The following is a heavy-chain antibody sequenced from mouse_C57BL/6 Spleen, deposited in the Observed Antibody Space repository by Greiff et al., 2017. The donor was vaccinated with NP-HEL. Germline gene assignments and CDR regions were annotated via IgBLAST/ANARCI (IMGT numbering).Heavy chain of an antibody. D-gene: IGHD4-1*01. CDR3: ARSSNWDRGFDY. Sequence: EVQLVESGGGLVQPGGSLSLSCAASGFTFTDYYMSWVRQPPGKALEWLGFIRYKANGYTTEYSASVKGRFTISRDNSQSILYLQMNALRAEDSATYYCARSSNWDRGFDYWGQGTTLTVSS. V-gene: IGHV7-3*01. J-gene: IGHJ2*01. CDR2: IRYKANGYTT. CDR1: GFTFTDYY.